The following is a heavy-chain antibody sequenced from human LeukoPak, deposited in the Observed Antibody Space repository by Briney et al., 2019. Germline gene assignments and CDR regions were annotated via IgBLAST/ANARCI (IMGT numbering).Heavy chain of an antibody. CDR1: GYTLTELS. V-gene: IGHV1-24*01. J-gene: IGHJ4*02. D-gene: IGHD3-3*01. CDR3: ATEVSPYTIFGVVISY. Sequence: ASVKVSCKVSGYTLTELSMHWVRQAPGKGLEWMGGFDPEDGETIYAQKFQGRVTMTEDTSTDTAYMELSSLRSEDTAVYYCATEVSPYTIFGVVISYWGQGTLVTVSS. CDR2: FDPEDGET.